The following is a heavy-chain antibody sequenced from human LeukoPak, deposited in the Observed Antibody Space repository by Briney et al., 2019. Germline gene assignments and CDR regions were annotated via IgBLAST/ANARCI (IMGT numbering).Heavy chain of an antibody. Sequence: PSETLSLTCTVSGGSISSNYWSWVRQPPGKGLEWIGYIYYSGNTNYNPSLKSRVTISLDTSKNQFSLKLTSVTAADTAMYYCARRKAKTPNYFDYWGQGALVTVSS. CDR1: GGSISSNY. V-gene: IGHV4-59*08. CDR2: IYYSGNT. CDR3: ARRKAKTPNYFDY. J-gene: IGHJ4*02.